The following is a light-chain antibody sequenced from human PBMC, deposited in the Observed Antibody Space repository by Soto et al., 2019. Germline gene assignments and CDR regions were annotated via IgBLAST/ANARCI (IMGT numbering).Light chain of an antibody. CDR1: QSISSW. Sequence: DIQMTQSPSTLSASVGDRVTITCRASQSISSWVAWYQQKPGKAPKLLIYKASSLESGVPSRFSGRGSGTEFTLTISSLQPDDFATYYCQQYSTMATFGQGTKVDIK. CDR2: KAS. J-gene: IGKJ1*01. V-gene: IGKV1-5*03. CDR3: QQYSTMAT.